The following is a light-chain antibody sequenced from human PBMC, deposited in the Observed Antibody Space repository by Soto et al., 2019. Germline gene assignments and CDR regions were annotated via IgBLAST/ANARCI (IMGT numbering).Light chain of an antibody. Sequence: QSALTQPPSASGSPGQSVTISCTGTSSDVGGYNFVSWYQQHPGKPPKLMIYEDNKRPSGVPDRFSGSKSGNTASLSVTGLQAEDEAEYYCSSFAGFNSRFVFGTGTKVTVL. CDR1: SSDVGGYNF. CDR3: SSFAGFNSRFV. CDR2: EDN. V-gene: IGLV2-8*01. J-gene: IGLJ1*01.